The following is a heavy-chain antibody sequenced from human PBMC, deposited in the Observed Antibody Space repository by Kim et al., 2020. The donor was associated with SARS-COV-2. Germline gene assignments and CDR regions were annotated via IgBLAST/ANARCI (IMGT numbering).Heavy chain of an antibody. J-gene: IGHJ4*02. D-gene: IGHD3-22*01. CDR2: INPSGGST. CDR1: GYTFTSYY. V-gene: IGHV1-46*01. CDR3: ARESAYYYDSSGYYPPFDY. Sequence: ASVKVSCKASGYTFTSYYMHWVRQAPGQGLEWMGIINPSGGSTSYAQKFQGRVTMTRDTSTSTVYMELSSLRSEDTAVYYCARESAYYYDSSGYYPPFDYWGQGTLVTVSS.